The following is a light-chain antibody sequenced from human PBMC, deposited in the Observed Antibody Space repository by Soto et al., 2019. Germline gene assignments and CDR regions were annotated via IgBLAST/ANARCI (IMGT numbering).Light chain of an antibody. Sequence: DIQMTHSPSTLSASVGDRVIITCRASQSISRRLAWYQQKPGKAPRLLMYDVSTLESGVPSRFRGSGSGTEFTLTINSLQPDDYATYYCQQYNSYSWTFGHGTKVDI. CDR3: QQYNSYSWT. CDR1: QSISRR. CDR2: DVS. J-gene: IGKJ1*01. V-gene: IGKV1-5*01.